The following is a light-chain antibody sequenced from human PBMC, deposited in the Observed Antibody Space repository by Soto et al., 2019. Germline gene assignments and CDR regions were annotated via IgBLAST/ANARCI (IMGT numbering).Light chain of an antibody. Sequence: DIVMTQSPDSLAVSLGERATINCKSSQSVLYSSNNKNYLAWYQQKPGQPPKLLIYWASTRESGVPDRFSGSGSGTDFTLTISRLQAEDVAVYYCQQYYSTTWFTFGPGTKVDIK. V-gene: IGKV4-1*01. J-gene: IGKJ3*01. CDR3: QQYYSTTWFT. CDR1: QSVLYSSNNKNY. CDR2: WAS.